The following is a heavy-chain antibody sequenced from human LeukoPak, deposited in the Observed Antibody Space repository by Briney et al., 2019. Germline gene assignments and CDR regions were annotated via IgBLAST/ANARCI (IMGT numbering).Heavy chain of an antibody. CDR3: AKGYYGGSATHFDS. Sequence: GGSLRLSCAASGFTFSTFAMSWVRQAPGKGLERVSVMSGSGGSGTYYADSVEGRFTISRDNSKNTLFLEMNSLRAEDTALYYCAKGYYGGSATHFDSWGQGIVVTVSS. D-gene: IGHD4-23*01. CDR1: GFTFSTFA. V-gene: IGHV3-23*01. CDR2: MSGSGGSGT. J-gene: IGHJ4*02.